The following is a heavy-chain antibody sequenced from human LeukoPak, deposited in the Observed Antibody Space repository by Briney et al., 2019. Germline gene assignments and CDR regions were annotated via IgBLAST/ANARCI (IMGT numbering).Heavy chain of an antibody. CDR3: ARVDLPITIFGVVTYNWFDP. CDR1: GGSFSGYY. D-gene: IGHD3-3*01. CDR2: INHSGST. Sequence: PSETLSLTCAVYGGSFSGYYWGWIRQPPGKGLEWIGEINHSGSTNYNPSLKSRVTISVDTSKNQFSLKLSSVTAADTAVYYCARVDLPITIFGVVTYNWFDPWGQGTLVTVSS. V-gene: IGHV4-34*01. J-gene: IGHJ5*02.